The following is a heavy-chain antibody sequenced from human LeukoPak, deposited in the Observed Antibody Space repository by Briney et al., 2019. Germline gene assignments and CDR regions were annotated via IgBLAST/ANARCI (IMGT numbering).Heavy chain of an antibody. CDR2: INPNSGGT. D-gene: IGHD3-3*01. V-gene: IGHV1-2*02. CDR1: GYTFTGYY. Sequence: ASVKVSCKASGYTFTGYYMHWVRQAPGQGLEWMGWINPNSGGTNYAQKFQGRVTMTRDTSISTAYMELSRLRSDDTAVYYCARVTIFGVVISNGAFDIWGQGTMVTVSS. CDR3: ARVTIFGVVISNGAFDI. J-gene: IGHJ3*02.